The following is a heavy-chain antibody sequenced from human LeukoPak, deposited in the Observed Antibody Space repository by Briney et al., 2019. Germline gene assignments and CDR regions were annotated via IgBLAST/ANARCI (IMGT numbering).Heavy chain of an antibody. Sequence: GGSLRLSCAASGFTFSNYWMNWVRQAPGKGLEWVANIKQEGSEKYYVDSVKGRFTVFRDNAKNSLYLQMNSLRAEDTAVYYCARGHSGLDFWGQGTLVTVSS. V-gene: IGHV3-7*01. D-gene: IGHD6-19*01. CDR2: IKQEGSEK. CDR1: GFTFSNYW. J-gene: IGHJ4*02. CDR3: ARGHSGLDF.